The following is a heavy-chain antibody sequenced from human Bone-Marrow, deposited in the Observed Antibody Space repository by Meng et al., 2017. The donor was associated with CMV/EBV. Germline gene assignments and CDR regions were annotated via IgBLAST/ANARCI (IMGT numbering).Heavy chain of an antibody. CDR2: INHSGST. D-gene: IGHD6-13*01. CDR1: GGSFRGYY. V-gene: IGHV4-34*01. CDR3: ALRFIASNTWYEADY. Sequence: SETLSLTCAVYGGSFRGYYWSWIRQPPGKGLEWIGEINHSGSTNYNPSLKSRVTISVDTSKNQFSLKLRSVTAADTAVYYCALRFIASNTWYEADYWGQGALVTVSS. J-gene: IGHJ4*02.